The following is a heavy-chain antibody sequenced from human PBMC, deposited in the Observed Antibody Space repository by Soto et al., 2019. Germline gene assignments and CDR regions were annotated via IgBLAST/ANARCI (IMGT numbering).Heavy chain of an antibody. CDR2: ISSSSSTI. J-gene: IGHJ6*03. V-gene: IGHV3-48*01. Sequence: GGSLRLSCAASGFTFSSYSMNWVRQAPGKGLEWVSYISSSSSTIYYADSVKGRFTISRDNAKNSLYLQMNSLRAEDTAVYYGVSNGDYVYYYYMDVWGKGTTVTVSS. CDR3: VSNGDYVYYYYMDV. D-gene: IGHD4-17*01. CDR1: GFTFSSYS.